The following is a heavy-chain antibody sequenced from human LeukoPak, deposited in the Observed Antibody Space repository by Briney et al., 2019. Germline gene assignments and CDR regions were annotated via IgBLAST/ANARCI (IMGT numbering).Heavy chain of an antibody. CDR3: ARDYSSSWYAGYYYYGMDV. J-gene: IGHJ6*02. CDR2: IYSGGST. CDR1: GFTVSSNY. D-gene: IGHD6-13*01. Sequence: GGSLRLSCAASGFTVSSNYMSWVRQAPGKGLEWASVIYSGGSTYYADSVKGRFTISRDNSKNTLYLQMNSLRAEDTAVYYCARDYSSSWYAGYYYYGMDVWGQGTTVTVSS. V-gene: IGHV3-53*01.